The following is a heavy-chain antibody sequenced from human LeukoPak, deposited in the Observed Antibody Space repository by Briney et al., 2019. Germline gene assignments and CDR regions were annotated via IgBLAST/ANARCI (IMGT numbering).Heavy chain of an antibody. Sequence: SETLSLTCTVSGDPVSRGSYYWSWIRQPPGEELEGLGYVYHTGSTNYNPSLKSRVTISVDTSKNEFSLKMTSVTAADTAVYYCARGFASGWYSRYDPWGQGTLVTVSS. D-gene: IGHD6-19*01. CDR3: ARGFASGWYSRYDP. CDR2: VYHTGST. CDR1: GDPVSRGSYY. J-gene: IGHJ5*02. V-gene: IGHV4-61*01.